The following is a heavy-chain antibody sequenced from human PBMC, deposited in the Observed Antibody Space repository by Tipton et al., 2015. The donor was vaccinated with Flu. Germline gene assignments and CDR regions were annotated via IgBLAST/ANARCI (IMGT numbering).Heavy chain of an antibody. Sequence: TLSLTCTISGGSISSYYWSWIRQLPGKGLEWIGYIYYSGSTNYNPSLKSRVTISVDTSKNQFSLKLSSVTAADTAVYYCARYGTYDGSRYFQHWGQGTLVTVSS. CDR1: GGSISSYY. V-gene: IGHV4-59*01. D-gene: IGHD1-26*01. CDR2: IYYSGST. J-gene: IGHJ1*01. CDR3: ARYGTYDGSRYFQH.